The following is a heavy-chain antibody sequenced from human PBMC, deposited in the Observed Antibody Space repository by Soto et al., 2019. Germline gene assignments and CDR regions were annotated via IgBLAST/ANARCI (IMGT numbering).Heavy chain of an antibody. CDR1: GYSFTSYW. V-gene: IGHV5-51*01. D-gene: IGHD2-15*01. CDR3: ARPLRYCSGGSCYYYYYGMDV. CDR2: TYPGDSDT. J-gene: IGHJ6*02. Sequence: GESLKISCKGSGYSFTSYWIGWVRQMPGKGLEWMGITYPGDSDTRYSPSFQGQVTISADKSISTAYLQWSSLKASDTAMYYCARPLRYCSGGSCYYYYYGMDVWGQGTTVTVSS.